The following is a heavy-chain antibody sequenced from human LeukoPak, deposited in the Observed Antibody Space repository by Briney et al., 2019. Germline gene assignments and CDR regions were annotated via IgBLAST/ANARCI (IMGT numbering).Heavy chain of an antibody. CDR2: IYPGDSDT. D-gene: IGHD5-18*01. V-gene: IGHV5-51*01. CDR3: ARHSDAAMVVDY. J-gene: IGHJ4*02. Sequence: GESLKISCKGSGYRFTNYWIGWVRQMSGKGLEWTGIIYPGDSDTTYSPSFQGQVTISADKSINTAYLQWSSLKASDTAMYYCARHSDAAMVVDYWGQGTLVTVSS. CDR1: GYRFTNYW.